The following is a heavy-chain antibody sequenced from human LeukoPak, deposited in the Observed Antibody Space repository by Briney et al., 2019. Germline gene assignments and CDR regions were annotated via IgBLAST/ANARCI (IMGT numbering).Heavy chain of an antibody. CDR3: ARRSRIVGATYYYYGMDV. D-gene: IGHD1-26*01. CDR2: TYYSGST. Sequence: SETLSLTCTVSGGSISSSSYYWGWIRQPPGKGLEWIGSTYYSGSTYYNPSLKSRVTISVDTSKNQFSLKLSSVTAADTAVYYCARRSRIVGATYYYYGMDVWGQGTTVTVSS. V-gene: IGHV4-39*01. J-gene: IGHJ6*02. CDR1: GGSISSSSYY.